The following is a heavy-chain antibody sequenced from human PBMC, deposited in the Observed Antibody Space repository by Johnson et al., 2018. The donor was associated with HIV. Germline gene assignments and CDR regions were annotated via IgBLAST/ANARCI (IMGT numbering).Heavy chain of an antibody. CDR3: ARDFVAFGECTAFDI. CDR2: INWNGGNT. V-gene: IGHV3-20*04. CDR1: GFTFDDYG. D-gene: IGHD3-10*01. Sequence: VQLVESGGGVVRPGGSLRLSCAAPGFTFDDYGLGWVRQAPGKGLGWFSGINWNGGNTGCVASVKGRFTISRDNAKNSLYLQMNGLRAEDTAFYYCARDFVAFGECTAFDIWGQGTMVTVSS. J-gene: IGHJ3*02.